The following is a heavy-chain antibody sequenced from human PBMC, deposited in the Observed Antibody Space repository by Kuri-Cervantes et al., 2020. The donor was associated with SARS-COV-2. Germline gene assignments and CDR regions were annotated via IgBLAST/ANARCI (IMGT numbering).Heavy chain of an antibody. D-gene: IGHD2-21*01. J-gene: IGHJ4*02. CDR3: AKDDHILGSVVIATPLY. CDR1: GFTFSSYE. Sequence: GGSLRLSCAASGFTFSSYEMNWVRQAPGKGLEWVSYISSSGSTTYYADSVKGRFTISRDNSKNTLYLQMNSLRAEDTAVYYCAKDDHILGSVVIATPLYRGQGTLVTVSS. V-gene: IGHV3-48*03. CDR2: ISSSGSTT.